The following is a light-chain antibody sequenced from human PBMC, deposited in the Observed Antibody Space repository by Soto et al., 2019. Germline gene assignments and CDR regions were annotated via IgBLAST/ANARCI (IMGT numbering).Light chain of an antibody. Sequence: QSVLTQPPSVSVAPGQRVTISCTGSSSNIGAGYDVHWYQQLPGTAPKLLIYDNTNRPSGVPDRFSGSKSGTSASLAITGLQAGDEADYYCQSYDRSLSGSRVFGTGTKVTVL. CDR3: QSYDRSLSGSRV. CDR1: SSNIGAGYD. CDR2: DNT. V-gene: IGLV1-40*01. J-gene: IGLJ1*01.